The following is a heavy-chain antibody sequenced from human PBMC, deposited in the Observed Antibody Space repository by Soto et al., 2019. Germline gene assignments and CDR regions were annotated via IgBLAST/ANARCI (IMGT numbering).Heavy chain of an antibody. V-gene: IGHV3-7*03. Sequence: GGSLRLSCAASGFTFSSFWMTWVRQAPGKGLEWVANIKEDGSAKYYVDSVRGRFTISRDNAKNSLYLQMNSLRAEDTAVYYCARDVSIWNYGDGYNWFDPWGQGTLVTVSS. CDR1: GFTFSSFW. J-gene: IGHJ5*02. CDR2: IKEDGSAK. CDR3: ARDVSIWNYGDGYNWFDP. D-gene: IGHD1-7*01.